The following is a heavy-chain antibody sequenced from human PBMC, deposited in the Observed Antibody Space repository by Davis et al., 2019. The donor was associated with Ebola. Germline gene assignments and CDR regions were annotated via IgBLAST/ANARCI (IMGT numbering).Heavy chain of an antibody. CDR3: ARRSVGGNGWFDP. D-gene: IGHD2-8*01. J-gene: IGHJ5*02. V-gene: IGHV4-34*01. Sequence: ESLKISCAASGFTFSSYSMNWVRQPPGKGLEWIGEIYHSGSTNYNPSLKSRVTISVDTSKNQFSLKLSSVTAADTAVYYCARRSVGGNGWFDPWGQGTLVTVSS. CDR2: IYHSGST. CDR1: GFTFSSYS.